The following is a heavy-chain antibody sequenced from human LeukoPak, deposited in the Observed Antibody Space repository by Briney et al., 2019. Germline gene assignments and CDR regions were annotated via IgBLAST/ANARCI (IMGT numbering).Heavy chain of an antibody. D-gene: IGHD3-9*01. Sequence: GGSLRLSCAASGFTFSSYWMSWVRQAPGKGLEWVANIKQDGSEKYYVDSVKGRFTISRDNAKNSLYLQTNSLRAEDTAVYYCAREQPYVLRYFDWLSQPDYWGQGTLVTVSS. CDR3: AREQPYVLRYFDWLSQPDY. CDR1: GFTFSSYW. V-gene: IGHV3-7*01. J-gene: IGHJ4*02. CDR2: IKQDGSEK.